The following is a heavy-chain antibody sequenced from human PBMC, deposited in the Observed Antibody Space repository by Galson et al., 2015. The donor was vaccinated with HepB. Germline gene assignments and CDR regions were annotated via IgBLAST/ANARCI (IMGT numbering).Heavy chain of an antibody. D-gene: IGHD3-22*01. CDR3: ARGSYYYDSSGSSSTDY. CDR2: MNPNSGNT. CDR1: GYTFTSYD. Sequence: SVKVSCKASGYTFTSYDINWVRQATGQGLEWMGWMNPNSGNTGYAQKFQGRVTMTRNTSISTAYMELSSLRSEDTAVYYCARGSYYYDSSGSSSTDYWGQGTLVTVSS. V-gene: IGHV1-8*01. J-gene: IGHJ4*02.